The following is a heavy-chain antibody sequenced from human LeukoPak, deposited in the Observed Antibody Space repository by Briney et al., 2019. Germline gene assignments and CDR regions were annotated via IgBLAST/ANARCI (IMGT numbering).Heavy chain of an antibody. Sequence: GGSLRLSCAASGFTFSSCWMSWVRQAPGKGLEWVANIKQDGSEKYYVDSVKGRFTISRDNAKNSLYLQMNSLRAEDTAVYYCARGIDILTGYYKLAEYFQHWGQGTLVTVSS. CDR2: IKQDGSEK. V-gene: IGHV3-7*03. CDR1: GFTFSSCW. CDR3: ARGIDILTGYYKLAEYFQH. J-gene: IGHJ1*01. D-gene: IGHD3-9*01.